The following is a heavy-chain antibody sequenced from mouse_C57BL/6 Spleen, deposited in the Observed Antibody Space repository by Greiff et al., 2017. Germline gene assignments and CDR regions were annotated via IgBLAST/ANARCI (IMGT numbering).Heavy chain of an antibody. J-gene: IGHJ2*01. CDR3: ARDSGEATFDG. CDR2: ISYDGSN. V-gene: IGHV3-6*01. CDR1: GYSITSGYY. Sequence: EVQLQQSGPGLVKPSQSLSLTCSVTGYSITSGYYWNWSRQFPGNKLEWMGYISYDGSNNYNPSLKNRISITRDTSKNQFFLKLNSVTTEDTATYYCARDSGEATFDGWGPGTTLTFSS. D-gene: IGHD1-1*01.